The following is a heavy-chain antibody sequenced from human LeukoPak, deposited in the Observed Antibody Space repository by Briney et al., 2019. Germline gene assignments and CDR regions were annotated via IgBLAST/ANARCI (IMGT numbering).Heavy chain of an antibody. D-gene: IGHD5-18*01. Sequence: PGGSLRLSCAASGFTFSSYSMNWVRQAPGKGLEWVSYISSSSSTIYYADSVKGRFTISRDNAKNSLYLQMNSLRAEDTAVYYCARDWSAVDTATLYYFDYWGQGTLVTVSS. CDR2: ISSSSSTI. CDR1: GFTFSSYS. J-gene: IGHJ4*02. CDR3: ARDWSAVDTATLYYFDY. V-gene: IGHV3-48*04.